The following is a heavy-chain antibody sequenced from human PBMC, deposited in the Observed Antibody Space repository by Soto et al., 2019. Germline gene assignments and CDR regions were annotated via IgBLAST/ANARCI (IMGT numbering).Heavy chain of an antibody. CDR1: GGSFSGYY. D-gene: IGHD5-12*01. Sequence: TSETLSLTCAVYGGSFSGYYWSWIRQPPGKGLEWIGEINHSGSTNYNPSLKSRVTISVDTSKNQFSLKLSSVTAADTAVYYCARRGYSGYDSRYYFDYWGQGTLVTVSS. CDR2: INHSGST. CDR3: ARRGYSGYDSRYYFDY. J-gene: IGHJ4*02. V-gene: IGHV4-34*01.